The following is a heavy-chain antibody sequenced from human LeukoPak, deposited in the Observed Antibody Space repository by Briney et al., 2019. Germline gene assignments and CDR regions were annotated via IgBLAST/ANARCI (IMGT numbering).Heavy chain of an antibody. CDR1: GFTFSSYA. J-gene: IGHJ4*02. V-gene: IGHV3-23*01. CDR3: ATVMGARDYDILTGYRDY. Sequence: GGSLRLSCAASGFTFSSYAMSWVRQAPGKGLEWVSAISGSGGSTYYADSVKGRFTISRDNSKSTLYLQMNSLRAEDTAVYYCATVMGARDYDILTGYRDYWGQGTLVTVSS. CDR2: ISGSGGST. D-gene: IGHD3-9*01.